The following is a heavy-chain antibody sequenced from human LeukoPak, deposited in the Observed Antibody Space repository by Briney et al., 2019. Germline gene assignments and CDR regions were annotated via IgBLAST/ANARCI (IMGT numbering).Heavy chain of an antibody. CDR2: LSGSGATT. J-gene: IGHJ4*01. Sequence: GGSLRLSCAASGFNFNTYAVSWVRQAPGKGLEWVSVLSGSGATTYYADSVKGRFTISRDNSKNTLDLQMNSLRAEDTAVYYCAKTKVVINSPNFFYFDHWGQGTLVNGPS. CDR1: GFNFNTYA. D-gene: IGHD2-21*01. V-gene: IGHV3-23*01. CDR3: AKTKVVINSPNFFYFDH.